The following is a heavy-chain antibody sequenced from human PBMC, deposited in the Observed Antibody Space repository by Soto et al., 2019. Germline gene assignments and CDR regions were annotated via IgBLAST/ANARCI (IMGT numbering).Heavy chain of an antibody. CDR1: GYSFTTYC. V-gene: IGHV5-51*01. CDR3: ARQTNTIRQYYFDY. J-gene: IGHJ4*02. D-gene: IGHD3-3*01. Sequence: GESLKISCNGSGYSFTTYCIGWVLQMPGRGLEWMGIIYPGDSDTRYSPSFQGQVTISADKSITTAYLQWSSLKASDTAMYYCARQTNTIRQYYFDYWGQGTLVTVSS. CDR2: IYPGDSDT.